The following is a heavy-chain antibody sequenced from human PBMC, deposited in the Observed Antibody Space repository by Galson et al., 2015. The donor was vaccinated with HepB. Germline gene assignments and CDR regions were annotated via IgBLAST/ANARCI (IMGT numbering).Heavy chain of an antibody. CDR2: ISSSSSYI. D-gene: IGHD2-15*01. V-gene: IGHV3-21*01. CDR1: GFTFSSYS. CDR3: ARDDDVVVVAATRFDY. Sequence: SLRLSCAASGFTFSSYSMNWVRQAPGKGLEWVSSISSSSSYIYYADSVKGRFTISRDNAKNSLYLQMNSLRAEDTAVYYCARDDDVVVVAATRFDYWGQGTLVTVSS. J-gene: IGHJ4*02.